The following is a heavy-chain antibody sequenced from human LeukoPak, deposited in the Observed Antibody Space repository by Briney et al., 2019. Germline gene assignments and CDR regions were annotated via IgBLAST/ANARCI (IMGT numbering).Heavy chain of an antibody. CDR3: ARGDIVATIGGAFDI. CDR2: IYYSGST. Sequence: PSETLSLTCTVSGGSISSYYWSWIRQPPGKGLEWIGYIYYSGSTNYNPSLKSRVTISVDTSKNQFSLKLSSVTAADTAVYYCARGDIVATIGGAFDIWGQGTMVTVSS. V-gene: IGHV4-59*01. CDR1: GGSISSYY. J-gene: IGHJ3*02. D-gene: IGHD5-12*01.